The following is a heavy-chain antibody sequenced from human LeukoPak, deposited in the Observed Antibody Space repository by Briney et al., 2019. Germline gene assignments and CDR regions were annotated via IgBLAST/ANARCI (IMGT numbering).Heavy chain of an antibody. CDR1: GFTFDDYA. D-gene: IGHD3-22*01. CDR3: AKGYYDSSGYYFFDH. Sequence: PGGSLRLYCAASGFTFDDYAMHWVREAPGKGLEWVSGISWNSGSIGYADSVKGRFTISRDNAKNSLYLQMNSLRAEDMAFYYCAKGYYDSSGYYFFDHWGQGTLVTVSS. V-gene: IGHV3-9*03. CDR2: ISWNSGSI. J-gene: IGHJ4*02.